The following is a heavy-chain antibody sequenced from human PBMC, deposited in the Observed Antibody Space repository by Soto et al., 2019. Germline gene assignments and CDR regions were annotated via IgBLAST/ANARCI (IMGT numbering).Heavy chain of an antibody. V-gene: IGHV4-39*01. Sequence: PSDTLSLTCTVSGGSISSSSYYWGWIRQPPGKGLEWIGSIYYSGSTYYNPSLKSRVTISVDTSKNQFSLKLSSVTAADTAVYYCARLAQLWLVPSSQGTLVTVSS. D-gene: IGHD5-18*01. J-gene: IGHJ5*02. CDR1: GGSISSSSYY. CDR3: ARLAQLWLVP. CDR2: IYYSGST.